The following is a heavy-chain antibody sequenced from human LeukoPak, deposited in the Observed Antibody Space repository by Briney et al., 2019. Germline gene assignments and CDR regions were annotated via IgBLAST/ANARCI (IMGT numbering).Heavy chain of an antibody. CDR2: ISAYNGNT. D-gene: IGHD6-19*01. V-gene: IGHV1-18*01. Sequence: GASVKVSCKASGYTFTSYGISWVRQAPGQGLEWMGWISAYNGNTNYAQKLQGRVTMTTDTSTSTAYMELRSLGSDDTAVYYCASGEGPYSSGWSTFDYWGQGTLVTVSS. J-gene: IGHJ4*02. CDR3: ASGEGPYSSGWSTFDY. CDR1: GYTFTSYG.